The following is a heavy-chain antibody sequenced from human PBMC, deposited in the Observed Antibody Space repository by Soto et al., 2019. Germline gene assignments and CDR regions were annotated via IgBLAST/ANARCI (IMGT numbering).Heavy chain of an antibody. CDR3: AKVERYYYDSSGYYSAPLF. D-gene: IGHD3-22*01. V-gene: IGHV3-23*01. CDR2: ISGSGGTT. J-gene: IGHJ4*02. CDR1: GFTLSSYA. Sequence: EVQLLESGGGLVQPGGSLRLSCAASGFTLSSYAMSWVRQAPGKGLEWVSAISGSGGTTYYPDSVKGRFTISSDTSKNTLYLQMNSLRAEDTAVYYCAKVERYYYDSSGYYSAPLFWGQGTLVTVSS.